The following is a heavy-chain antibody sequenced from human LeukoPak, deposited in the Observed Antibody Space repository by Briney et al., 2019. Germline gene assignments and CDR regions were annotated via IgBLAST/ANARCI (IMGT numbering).Heavy chain of an antibody. CDR1: GGSISSYY. CDR2: IYTSGST. D-gene: IGHD3-10*01. V-gene: IGHV4-4*07. Sequence: SETLSLTCTVSGGSISSYYWSWIRQPAGKGLEWIGRIYTSGSTNYNPSLKSRVTISVDTSKNQFSLKLSSVTAADTAVYYCASGKWFGRPQYYYYYGMDVWGQGTTVTVSS. J-gene: IGHJ6*02. CDR3: ASGKWFGRPQYYYYYGMDV.